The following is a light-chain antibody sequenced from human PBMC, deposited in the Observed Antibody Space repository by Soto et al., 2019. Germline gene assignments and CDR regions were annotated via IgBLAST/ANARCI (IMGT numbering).Light chain of an antibody. J-gene: IGKJ1*01. V-gene: IGKV3-11*01. CDR2: DAS. Sequence: EILLTQSPATLSLSPGERATLSCRASQSVRSSLVWYQQKSGQAPRLLIYDASTRATGIPGRFSGSGSGTDFTLTISNLEPEDFAVYYCQQRSSWPWTFGQGAKVEIK. CDR3: QQRSSWPWT. CDR1: QSVRSS.